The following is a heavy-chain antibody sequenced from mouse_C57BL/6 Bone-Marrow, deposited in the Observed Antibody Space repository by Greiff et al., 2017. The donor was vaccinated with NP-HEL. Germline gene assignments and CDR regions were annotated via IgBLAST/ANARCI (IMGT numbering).Heavy chain of an antibody. CDR2: IDPSDSYT. CDR1: GYTFTSYW. CDR3: ARERNGSNYFDY. Sequence: VQLQQPGAELVRPGTSVKLSCKASGYTFTSYWMHWVKQRPGQGLEWIGVIDPSDSYTNYNQKFKGKATLTVDTSSSTAYMQLSSLTSEDSAVYYCARERNGSNYFDYWGQGTTLTVSS. J-gene: IGHJ2*01. D-gene: IGHD1-1*01. V-gene: IGHV1-59*01.